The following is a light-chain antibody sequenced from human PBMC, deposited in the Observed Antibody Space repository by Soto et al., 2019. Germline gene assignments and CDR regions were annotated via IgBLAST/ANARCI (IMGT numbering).Light chain of an antibody. J-gene: IGLJ2*01. CDR1: STNIGNNN. V-gene: IGLV1-51*01. CDR2: DNN. CDR3: GTWDSSLGAAV. Sequence: QSVLTQPPSVSAAPGQKVTISCTGSSTNIGNNNVSWFHQLPGTAPKLLIYDNNKRPSGIPDRFSVSKSGTSATLHISGLQAGDEADYFCGTWDSSLGAAVFGGGTKLTVL.